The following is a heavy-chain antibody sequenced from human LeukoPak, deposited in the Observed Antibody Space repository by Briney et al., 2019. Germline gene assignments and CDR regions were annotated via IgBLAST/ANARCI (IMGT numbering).Heavy chain of an antibody. CDR1: GYTFTNYG. Sequence: ASVKVSCKASGYTFTNYGISWVRQAPGQGLEWMGWISAYTGNTKYAQKFQGRVTMTADTSTRTAYMELRSLRTDDTAVYYCARWGLRLGEYRFDYWGQGTLVTVSS. CDR3: ARWGLRLGEYRFDY. CDR2: ISAYTGNT. D-gene: IGHD3-16*01. J-gene: IGHJ4*02. V-gene: IGHV1-18*01.